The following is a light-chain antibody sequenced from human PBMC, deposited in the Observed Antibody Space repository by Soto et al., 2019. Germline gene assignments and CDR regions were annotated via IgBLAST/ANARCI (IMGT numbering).Light chain of an antibody. J-gene: IGKJ1*01. CDR1: HSLNGR. V-gene: IGKV1-5*01. Sequence: DIQMTQSPSTLSSSIGDRVTITCRASHSLNGRLAWYRQRPGHAPDLLIYDVSTSETGVPSRFSGTGSETEFTLTISGLQPDDFATYYYQQYNYYSTCGPGTTVEIK. CDR2: DVS. CDR3: QQYNYYST.